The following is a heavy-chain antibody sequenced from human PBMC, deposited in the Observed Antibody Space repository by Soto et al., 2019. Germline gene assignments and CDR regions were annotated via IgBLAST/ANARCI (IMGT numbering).Heavy chain of an antibody. V-gene: IGHV4-34*01. CDR2: IIPTGST. J-gene: IGHJ6*02. Sequence: PSETLSLTCAVSGASVSGQYWSWVRQPPGKGLEWVGEIIPTGSTTYNPSLKSRLSFSLDTSNNHFSLNLSSVSVADTAVYYCARGGRTMAWNYYYYGMGVWGQGTTVTVSS. D-gene: IGHD3-10*01. CDR1: GASVSGQY. CDR3: ARGGRTMAWNYYYYGMGV.